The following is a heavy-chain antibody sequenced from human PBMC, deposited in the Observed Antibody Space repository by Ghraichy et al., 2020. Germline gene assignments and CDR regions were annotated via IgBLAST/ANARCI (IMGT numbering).Heavy chain of an antibody. V-gene: IGHV4-38-2*01. CDR1: GYSISSGYY. CDR2: IYHSGST. J-gene: IGHJ4*02. CDR3: ARATVVTGDFDY. D-gene: IGHD4-23*01. Sequence: SETLSLTCAVSGYSISSGYYWGWIRQPPGKGLEWIGSIYHSGSTYYNPSLKSRVTISVDTSKNQFSLKLSSVTAADTAVYYCARATVVTGDFDYWGQGTLVTVSS.